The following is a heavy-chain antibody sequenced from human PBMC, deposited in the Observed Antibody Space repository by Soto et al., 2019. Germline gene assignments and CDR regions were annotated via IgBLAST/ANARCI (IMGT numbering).Heavy chain of an antibody. D-gene: IGHD5-12*01. CDR2: IYGGDSET. CDR1: GYRFSSYW. J-gene: IGHJ4*02. Sequence: AGESLKISCEASGYRFSSYWIAWVRQMSGKGLEWMGIIYGGDSETRYSPSFQGQATISADKSITTAYLQWNSLKASDTAMYYCARVTGYGDYVDYWGQGTLVTVSS. V-gene: IGHV5-51*01. CDR3: ARVTGYGDYVDY.